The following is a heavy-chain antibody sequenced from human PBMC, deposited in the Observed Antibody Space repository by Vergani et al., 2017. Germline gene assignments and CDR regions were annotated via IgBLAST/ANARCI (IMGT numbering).Heavy chain of an antibody. CDR3: AKAPTIFGVAFDY. J-gene: IGHJ4*02. CDR1: GFTFSRYA. V-gene: IGHV3-23*01. Sequence: EVPLLESGGGLVQSGGSLRLSCAPSGFTFSRYAMSWVRQAPGKGLGWVSAISGSGGSTYYADSVKGRFTISRDNSKSTLYLQMNSLRAGDTAVYYCAKAPTIFGVAFDYWGQGTLVSVSS. D-gene: IGHD3-3*01. CDR2: ISGSGGST.